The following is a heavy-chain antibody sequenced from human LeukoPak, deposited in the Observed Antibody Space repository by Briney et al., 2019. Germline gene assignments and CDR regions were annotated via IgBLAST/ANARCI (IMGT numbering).Heavy chain of an antibody. CDR3: ARERVIDYDFWSGYYYFDY. CDR2: INHSGST. V-gene: IGHV4-34*01. D-gene: IGHD3-3*01. Sequence: PSETLSLTCAVYGGSFSGYYWSWIRQPPGKGLEWIGEINHSGSTNYNPSLKSRVTISVDTSKNQFSLKLSSVTAADTAVYYCARERVIDYDFWSGYYYFDYWGQGTLVTVSS. J-gene: IGHJ4*02. CDR1: GGSFSGYY.